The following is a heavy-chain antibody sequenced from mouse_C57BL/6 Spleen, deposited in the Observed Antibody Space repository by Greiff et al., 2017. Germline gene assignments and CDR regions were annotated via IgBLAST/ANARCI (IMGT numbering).Heavy chain of an antibody. D-gene: IGHD2-4*01. CDR1: GYTFTSYW. V-gene: IGHV1-52*01. CDR2: IDPSDSET. J-gene: IGHJ3*01. Sequence: QVQLQQPGAELVRPGSSVKLSCKASGYTFTSYWMPWVKQRPIQGLEWIGNIDPSDSETHYNQKIKDTATLTVDNSSSTAYMQLSSLTSEDSAVYYCAREGDYDPAWFAYWGQGTLVTVSA. CDR3: AREGDYDPAWFAY.